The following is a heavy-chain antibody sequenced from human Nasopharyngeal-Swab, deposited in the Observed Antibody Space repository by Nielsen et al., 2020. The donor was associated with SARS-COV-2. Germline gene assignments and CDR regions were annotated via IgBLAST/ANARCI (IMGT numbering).Heavy chain of an antibody. CDR3: VSSSWYGDYYYYYGMDV. V-gene: IGHV4-39*07. J-gene: IGHJ6*02. D-gene: IGHD6-13*01. CDR2: IYYSGST. CDR1: GGSISSSSYY. Sequence: GSLRLSCTVSGGSISSSSYYWGWIRQPPGKGLEWIGSIYYSGSTYYNPSLKSRVTISVDTSKNQFSLKLSSVTAADTAVYYCVSSSWYGDYYYYYGMDVWGQGTTVTVSS.